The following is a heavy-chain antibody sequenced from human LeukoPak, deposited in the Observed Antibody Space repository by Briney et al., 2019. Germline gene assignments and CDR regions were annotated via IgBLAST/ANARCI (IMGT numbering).Heavy chain of an antibody. V-gene: IGHV3-48*02. CDR1: GFAFSSYG. Sequence: GGSLRLSCAASGFAFSSYGMNWVRQAPGQGLEWVSYISSSGSAIYYADSVKGRFTISRDNAKNSLYLHMNSLRDEDTAVYYCVRNLAVAGVFDYWGQGALVTVS. D-gene: IGHD6-19*01. CDR3: VRNLAVAGVFDY. J-gene: IGHJ4*02. CDR2: ISSSGSAI.